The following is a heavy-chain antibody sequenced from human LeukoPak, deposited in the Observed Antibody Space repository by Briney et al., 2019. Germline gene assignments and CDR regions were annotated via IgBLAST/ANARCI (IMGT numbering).Heavy chain of an antibody. CDR3: ARDPVLPNGLDV. J-gene: IGHJ6*02. V-gene: IGHV3-66*02. D-gene: IGHD4/OR15-4a*01. CDR1: GFTVNSDY. Sequence: GESLRLSCAASGFTVNSDYMTWVRRAPGKGLEWVSAINSGGNTYYADSVKGRFAISRDNPKNTLYLQMSSLGPEDTAVYHCARDPVLPNGLDVWGQGTTVTVSS. CDR2: INSGGNT.